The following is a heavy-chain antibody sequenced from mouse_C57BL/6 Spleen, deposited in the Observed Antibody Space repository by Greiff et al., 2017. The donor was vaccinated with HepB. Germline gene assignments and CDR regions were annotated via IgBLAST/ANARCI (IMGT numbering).Heavy chain of an antibody. CDR1: RFTFSNYW. D-gene: IGHD2-12*01. CDR2: IRLKSDNYAT. V-gene: IGHV6-3*01. CDR3: TAAYYSLFAY. Sequence: EVKLQESGGGLVQPGGSMKLSCVASRFTFSNYWMNWVRQSPEKGLEWVAQIRLKSDNYATHYAESVKGRFTISRDDSKSSVYLQMNNLRAEDTGIYYCTAAYYSLFAYWGQGTLVTVSA. J-gene: IGHJ3*01.